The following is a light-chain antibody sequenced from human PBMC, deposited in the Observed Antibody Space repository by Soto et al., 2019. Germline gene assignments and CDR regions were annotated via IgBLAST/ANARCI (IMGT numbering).Light chain of an antibody. CDR2: GAS. Sequence: EIVLTQSPGTLSLSPGERATLSCRASQSVSSSYLAWYQQKPGQAPRLLIYGASSRATGIPDRFSGSGSGTAFTLTISRLEPEDFAVYYCQQYGSLAWTFGQGTKVDIK. V-gene: IGKV3-20*01. CDR1: QSVSSSY. J-gene: IGKJ1*01. CDR3: QQYGSLAWT.